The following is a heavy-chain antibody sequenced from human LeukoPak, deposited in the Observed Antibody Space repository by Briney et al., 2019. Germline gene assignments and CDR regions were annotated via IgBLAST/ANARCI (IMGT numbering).Heavy chain of an antibody. CDR1: GGTFSSYA. D-gene: IGHD6-13*01. J-gene: IGHJ4*02. CDR3: ARYSYSSSWYHPFDY. Sequence: GASVKVSCKASGGTFSSYAISWVRQAPGQGLEWMGGVIPIFGTANYAQKFQGRVTITTDESTSAAYMELSSLRSEDTAVYYCARYSYSSSWYHPFDYWGQGTRATVAS. CDR2: VIPIFGTA. V-gene: IGHV1-69*05.